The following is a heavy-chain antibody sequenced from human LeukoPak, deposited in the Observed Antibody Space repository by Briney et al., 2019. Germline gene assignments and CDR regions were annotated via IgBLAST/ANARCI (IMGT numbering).Heavy chain of an antibody. CDR3: AREPPGY. J-gene: IGHJ4*02. V-gene: IGHV4-61*02. CDR1: GGSVTSGNYY. CDR2: IYTNGGA. Sequence: SQTLSLTCTVSGGSVTSGNYYWNWIRQPAGKGLEWIGRIYTNGGASYNPSLKSRVTISIDASTNQFSLNLSSVTAADTAVYYCAREPPGYWGQGILVTVSS.